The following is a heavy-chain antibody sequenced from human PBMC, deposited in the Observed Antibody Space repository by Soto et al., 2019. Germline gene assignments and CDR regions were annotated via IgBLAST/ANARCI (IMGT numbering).Heavy chain of an antibody. J-gene: IGHJ4*02. D-gene: IGHD6-13*01. V-gene: IGHV4-38-2*01. CDR3: ARIKQQLIPDY. Sequence: SETLSLTCAVSGYSVSSDYYWGWIRQPPGKEMEWIASIHHSGSTYYNLSLKSRVAISVDTSKNQLSLKVNSVTAADTAVYYCARIKQQLIPDYWGQGTLVTVS. CDR2: IHHSGST. CDR1: GYSVSSDYY.